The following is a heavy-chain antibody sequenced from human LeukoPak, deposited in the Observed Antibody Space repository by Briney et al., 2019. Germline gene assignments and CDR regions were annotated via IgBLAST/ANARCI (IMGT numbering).Heavy chain of an antibody. J-gene: IGHJ4*02. V-gene: IGHV3-74*01. CDR3: ASLGYCSGGSCDY. CDR2: INSDGSST. D-gene: IGHD2-15*01. CDR1: GFTFSSYW. Sequence: GGSLRLSCAASGFTFSSYWMHWVRQAPGKGLVWVSRINSDGSSTSYAGSVKGRFTISRDNAKNTLYLQMNSLRAEDTAVYYCASLGYCSGGSCDYWGQGTLVTVSS.